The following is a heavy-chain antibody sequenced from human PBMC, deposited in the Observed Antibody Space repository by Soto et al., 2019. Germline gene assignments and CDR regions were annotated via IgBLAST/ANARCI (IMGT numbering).Heavy chain of an antibody. CDR2: ISPYKGNT. CDR3: ARDLDGSGNYYTDY. V-gene: IGHV1-18*01. Sequence: ASVKVSCKASGYTFSSIGISWVRQAPGQGLEWMGWISPYKGNTYYAQRLQGRVTMTTDTSTSTAYLELRSLRSDDTAVYYCARDLDGSGNYYTDYWGQGALVTVSS. J-gene: IGHJ4*02. D-gene: IGHD3-10*01. CDR1: GYTFSSIG.